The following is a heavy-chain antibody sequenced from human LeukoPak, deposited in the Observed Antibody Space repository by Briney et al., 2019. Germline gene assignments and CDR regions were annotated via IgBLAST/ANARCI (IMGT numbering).Heavy chain of an antibody. D-gene: IGHD2-21*02. CDR3: GRVALLVTPIPVPHY. CDR2: INHDGETV. CDR1: GFTFSTYE. V-gene: IGHV3-48*03. Sequence: QPGGSLRLSCAASGFTFSTYEMNWVRQAPGKGLEWLSYINHDGETVYYADSVKGRLTISRDNAKNSLYLQMNSLRAEHTAVYYCGRVALLVTPIPVPHYLGEGTMVTVSS. J-gene: IGHJ4*02.